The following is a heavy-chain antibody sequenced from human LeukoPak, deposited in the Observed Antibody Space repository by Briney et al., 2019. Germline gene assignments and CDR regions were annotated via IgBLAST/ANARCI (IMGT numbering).Heavy chain of an antibody. V-gene: IGHV4-59*08. CDR3: ARLDGDYAFDY. Sequence: SETLSLTCRVSGGSMRNYYWSWIRQPPGKGLEWIGYIYYSGSTNYNPSLKSRVTISVDTSKNQFSLKLSSVTAADTAVYYCARLDGDYAFDYWGQGTLVTVSS. CDR2: IYYSGST. D-gene: IGHD4-17*01. J-gene: IGHJ4*02. CDR1: GGSMRNYY.